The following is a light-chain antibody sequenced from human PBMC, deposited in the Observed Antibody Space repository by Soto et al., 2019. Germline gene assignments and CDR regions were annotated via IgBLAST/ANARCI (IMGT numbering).Light chain of an antibody. V-gene: IGLV1-40*01. Sequence: QSVLTQPPSVSGAPGQRVTLSCTGSRSSMGAGYDVHWYQQFPGTAPKLLIYNNNIRPSGVPDRFSGSKSDTSASLAITGLQADDEADYYCQSYDTGLRGSVFGGGTKLTVL. J-gene: IGLJ2*01. CDR3: QSYDTGLRGSV. CDR2: NNN. CDR1: RSSMGAGYD.